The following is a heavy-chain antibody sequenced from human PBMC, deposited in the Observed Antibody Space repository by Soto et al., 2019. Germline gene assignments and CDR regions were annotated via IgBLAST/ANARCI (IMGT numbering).Heavy chain of an antibody. Sequence: PGGSLRLSCAGSGFTFSDYFISWIRQAPGRGLEWISDINKDKSYTIYADSVKGRFTISRDNSKNSVYLQMNSLRVEDTAMYYCARGDTIFGVADYWGRGTLVTVSS. J-gene: IGHJ4*02. CDR3: ARGDTIFGVADY. CDR2: INKDKSYT. V-gene: IGHV3-11*06. CDR1: GFTFSDYF. D-gene: IGHD3-3*01.